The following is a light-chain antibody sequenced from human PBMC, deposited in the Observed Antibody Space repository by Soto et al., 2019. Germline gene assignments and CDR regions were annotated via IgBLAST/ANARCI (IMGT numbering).Light chain of an antibody. CDR1: QSVSSSY. CDR2: GAS. CDR3: QQYGSSPWT. Sequence: EIVLTQSPGTLYLSPGERATLSCRASQSVSSSYLAWYQQKPGQAPRLLIYGASSRATGIPDRFSGSGSGTDFPLTISRLEPEDFAVYYCQQYGSSPWTFGQGTKVEIK. J-gene: IGKJ1*01. V-gene: IGKV3-20*01.